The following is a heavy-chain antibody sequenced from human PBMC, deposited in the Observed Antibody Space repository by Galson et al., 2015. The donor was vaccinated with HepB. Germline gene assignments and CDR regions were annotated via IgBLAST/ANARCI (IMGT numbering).Heavy chain of an antibody. V-gene: IGHV3-23*01. Sequence: SLRLSCAAAKCRFRGYAMSWVRQAPGAGLERLAFVRGGGIRTNYANCVKGSVTISRYNSNSILYMEVNSPSAEDTAVYYCAKDQNCTKSVCYTYFYNVMDVWGQGTTVTVSS. D-gene: IGHD2-8*01. CDR3: AKDQNCTKSVCYTYFYNVMDV. CDR2: VRGGGIRT. CDR1: KCRFRGYA. J-gene: IGHJ6*02.